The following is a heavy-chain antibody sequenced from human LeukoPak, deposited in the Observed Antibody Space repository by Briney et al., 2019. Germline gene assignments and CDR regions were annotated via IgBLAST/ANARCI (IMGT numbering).Heavy chain of an antibody. Sequence: GGSLRLSCAASRFTFSSYSMNWVRQAPGKGLEWVSFISSSSTYIYYADSMKGRFTISRDDAKSSLYLQMNSLRAEDTAVYYCARAPAMILRPNYMDVWGKGTTVTLSS. D-gene: IGHD3-3*01. CDR3: ARAPAMILRPNYMDV. CDR1: RFTFSSYS. CDR2: ISSSSTYI. J-gene: IGHJ6*03. V-gene: IGHV3-21*01.